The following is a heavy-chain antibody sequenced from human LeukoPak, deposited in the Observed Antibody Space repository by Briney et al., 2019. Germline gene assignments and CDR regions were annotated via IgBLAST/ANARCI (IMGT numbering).Heavy chain of an antibody. Sequence: PGGSLRLSCEASGFTFGGSTMHWVRQAPGKGLEWVSLINWDGSRTDYADSVMGRFIISRDNSKNSLYLQINNLRTEDTGLYYCAKDNGGYSYGLDYWGQGTLATVSS. CDR1: GFTFGGST. V-gene: IGHV3-43*01. D-gene: IGHD5-18*01. J-gene: IGHJ4*02. CDR2: INWDGSRT. CDR3: AKDNGGYSYGLDY.